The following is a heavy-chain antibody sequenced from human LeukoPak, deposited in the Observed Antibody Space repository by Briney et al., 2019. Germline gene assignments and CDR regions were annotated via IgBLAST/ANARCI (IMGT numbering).Heavy chain of an antibody. CDR2: SSYNVINE. D-gene: IGHD4-23*01. V-gene: IGHV3-33*08. Sequence: PGRSLRLSCEASGFNFEMFGMHWVRQAPGKGLEWVAASSYNVINEYYADSVKGRFTVSRDSSKNTLYLRMTSLRAEDTAFYYCARGSFGGNSGFYYFASWGQGTLVTVSS. J-gene: IGHJ4*02. CDR3: ARGSFGGNSGFYYFAS. CDR1: GFNFEMFG.